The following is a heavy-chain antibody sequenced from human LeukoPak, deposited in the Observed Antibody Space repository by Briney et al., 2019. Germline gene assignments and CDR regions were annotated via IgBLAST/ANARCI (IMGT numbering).Heavy chain of an antibody. J-gene: IGHJ3*01. CDR3: ARERYSAYDGDAFDV. CDR1: GFTFNNYA. Sequence: GGSLILSCAASGFTFNNYAMHWVRQAPGKGLEYVSGISSNGGTTYYASSVKGRFTISRDNSKNTLYLQMGSLRAEDMAVYYCARERYSAYDGDAFDVWGQGTMVTVSS. V-gene: IGHV3-64*01. CDR2: ISSNGGTT. D-gene: IGHD5-12*01.